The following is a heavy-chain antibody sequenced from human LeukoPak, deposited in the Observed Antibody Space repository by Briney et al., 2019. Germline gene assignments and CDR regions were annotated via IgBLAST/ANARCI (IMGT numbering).Heavy chain of an antibody. CDR1: GGSISSYY. CDR3: ARILAATIDY. Sequence: SETLSLTCTVSGGSISSYYWSWIRQPPGKGLEWIGYIYHSGSTYYNPSLKSRVTISVDRSKNQFSLKLSSVAAADTAVYYCARILAATIDYWGQGTLVTVSS. V-gene: IGHV4-59*12. J-gene: IGHJ4*02. D-gene: IGHD2-15*01. CDR2: IYHSGST.